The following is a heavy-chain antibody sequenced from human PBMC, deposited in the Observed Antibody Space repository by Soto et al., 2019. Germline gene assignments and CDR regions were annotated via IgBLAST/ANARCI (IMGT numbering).Heavy chain of an antibody. CDR3: ARGPLRYFDWLSNNWFGP. J-gene: IGHJ5*02. CDR2: INPNSGGT. Sequence: ASVKVSCKASGYTFTGYYMHWVRQAPGQGLEWMGWINPNSGGTNYAQKFQGWVTMTRDTSISTAYMELSRLRSDDTAVYYCARGPLRYFDWLSNNWFGPWGQGTLVTVSS. D-gene: IGHD3-9*01. V-gene: IGHV1-2*04. CDR1: GYTFTGYY.